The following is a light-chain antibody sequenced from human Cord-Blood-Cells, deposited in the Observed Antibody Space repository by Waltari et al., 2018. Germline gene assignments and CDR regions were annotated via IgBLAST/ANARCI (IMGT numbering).Light chain of an antibody. CDR2: EVS. J-gene: IGLJ3*02. V-gene: IGLV2-14*01. CDR1: SSDVGGSNY. Sequence: QSALTQPASVSGSPGQSITISCTGTSSDVGGSNYVSWYQQHPGKAPKLMIYEVSNRPSGVSNRFSGSKSGNTASLTISGLQAEDDADYYCSSYTSSSTLVFGGGTKLTVL. CDR3: SSYTSSSTLV.